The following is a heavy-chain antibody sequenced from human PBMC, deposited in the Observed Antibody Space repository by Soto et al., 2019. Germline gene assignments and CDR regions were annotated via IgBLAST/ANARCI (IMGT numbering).Heavy chain of an antibody. V-gene: IGHV4-39*01. CDR3: ASSPIRITIFGVVTPNWFDP. Sequence: SETLSLTCTVSGGSISSSSYYWGWIRQPPGKGLEWIGSIYYSGSTYYNPSLKSRVPISVDTSKNQFSLKLSSVTAADTAVYYCASSPIRITIFGVVTPNWFDPWGQGTLVTVSS. D-gene: IGHD3-3*01. CDR1: GGSISSSSYY. CDR2: IYYSGST. J-gene: IGHJ5*02.